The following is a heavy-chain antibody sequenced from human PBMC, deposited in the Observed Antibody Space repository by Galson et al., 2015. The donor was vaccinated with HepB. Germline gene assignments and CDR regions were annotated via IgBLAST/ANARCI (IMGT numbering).Heavy chain of an antibody. CDR1: GYTFTSYG. Sequence: SVKVSCKASGYTFTSYGISWVRQAPGQGLEWMGWISAYNDNTNYAQKLQGRVTMTTDTSTSTAYMELRSLRSDDTAVYYCARDGLGLRFLEWLYHNWFDPWGQGTLVTVSS. CDR2: ISAYNDNT. J-gene: IGHJ5*02. V-gene: IGHV1-18*04. D-gene: IGHD3-3*01. CDR3: ARDGLGLRFLEWLYHNWFDP.